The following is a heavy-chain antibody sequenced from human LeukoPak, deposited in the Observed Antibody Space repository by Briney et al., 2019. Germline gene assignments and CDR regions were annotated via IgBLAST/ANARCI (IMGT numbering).Heavy chain of an antibody. J-gene: IGHJ4*02. Sequence: GGPLRLSCAASGFTFSNYVMYCLRQATGKGLEWVAYMRYGASNKQYADSVKGRFTISRDNSKNALYLQMNGLIPDDTAVYYCAKPRDGYPASFDYWGQGTLVTVSS. CDR1: GFTFSNYV. CDR2: MRYGASNK. V-gene: IGHV3-30*02. D-gene: IGHD5-24*01. CDR3: AKPRDGYPASFDY.